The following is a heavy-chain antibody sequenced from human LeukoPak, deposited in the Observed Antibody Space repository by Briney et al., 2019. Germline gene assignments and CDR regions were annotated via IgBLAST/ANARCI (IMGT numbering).Heavy chain of an antibody. J-gene: IGHJ5*02. V-gene: IGHV1-18*01. CDR3: ARDSPIHYGSGSPSRFDP. D-gene: IGHD3-10*01. CDR1: GYTFTSYG. Sequence: ASVKVSCKASGYTFTSYGISWVRQAPGQGLEWMGWISTYNGNTNYAQKLQGRVTMTTDTSTSTAYMELRSLRSDDTAVYYCARDSPIHYGSGSPSRFDPWGQGSLVTVSS. CDR2: ISTYNGNT.